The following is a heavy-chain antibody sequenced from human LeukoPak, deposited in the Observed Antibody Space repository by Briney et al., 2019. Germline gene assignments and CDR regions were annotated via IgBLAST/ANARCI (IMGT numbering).Heavy chain of an antibody. D-gene: IGHD1-26*01. V-gene: IGHV3-53*01. J-gene: IGHJ4*02. CDR1: GFTVSSNY. Sequence: GGSLRLSCAASGFTVSSNYMSWVRQAPGKGLEWVSVIYSGGYTYYADSVKGRFTISRDNSKNTLYLQMNSLRAEDTAVYYCASEVGATNTIDYWGQGTLVTVSS. CDR3: ASEVGATNTIDY. CDR2: IYSGGYT.